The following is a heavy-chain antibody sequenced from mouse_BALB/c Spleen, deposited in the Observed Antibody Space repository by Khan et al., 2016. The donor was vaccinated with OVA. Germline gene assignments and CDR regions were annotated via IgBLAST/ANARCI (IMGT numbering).Heavy chain of an antibody. J-gene: IGHJ2*01. CDR2: INPTSGYT. Sequence: VQLQESGAALAKPGASVKMSCKASGYTFSTYWMHWVKQRPGQGLEWIGYINPTSGYTDYNEKFKDKATLSADKSSSTAYMQLSRLTSEDSAVYYCTRDRIEYWGQGTTLTVSS. V-gene: IGHV1-7*01. CDR1: GYTFSTYW. CDR3: TRDRIEY.